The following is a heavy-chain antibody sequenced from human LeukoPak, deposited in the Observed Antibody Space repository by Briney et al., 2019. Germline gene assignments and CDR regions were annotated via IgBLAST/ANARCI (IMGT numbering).Heavy chain of an antibody. CDR3: ARDRSRWMVPFSYYYMDV. D-gene: IGHD3-10*01. Sequence: ASVKVSCKASGFTFTGYYMHWVRQAPGQGLEWMGRINPNSGGTNYAQKFQGRVTMTRDTSISTAYMELSRLRSDDTAVYYCARDRSRWMVPFSYYYMDVWGEGATVTVS. J-gene: IGHJ6*03. CDR2: INPNSGGT. CDR1: GFTFTGYY. V-gene: IGHV1-2*06.